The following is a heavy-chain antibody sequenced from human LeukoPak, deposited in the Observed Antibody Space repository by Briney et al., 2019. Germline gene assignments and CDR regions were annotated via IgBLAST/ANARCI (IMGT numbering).Heavy chain of an antibody. CDR2: IYSGGGT. D-gene: IGHD2-2*01. V-gene: IGHV3-53*01. CDR3: ASAMNLGHFDL. J-gene: IGHJ2*01. CDR1: GFSVNNKY. Sequence: PGGSLRLSCAASGFSVNNKYMTWVRQTPAKGLEWVSVIYSGGGTYYADFVQGRFTISRDDSKNTLFLQMNSLRAEDSAVYYCASAMNLGHFDLWGRGTLVTVSS.